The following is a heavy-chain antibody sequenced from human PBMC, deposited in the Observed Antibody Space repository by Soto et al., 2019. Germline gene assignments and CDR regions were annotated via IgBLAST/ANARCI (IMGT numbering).Heavy chain of an antibody. V-gene: IGHV1-46*01. CDR2: INPSGGST. D-gene: IGHD4-17*01. Sequence: ASVKVSCKASGYTFTSYYVHWVRQAPGQGLEWMGIINPSGGSTSYAQKFQGRVTMTRDTSTSTVYMELSSLRSEDTAVYYCAREPLSEAFLRLPHASGMDVWGQGTTVTVSS. CDR1: GYTFTSYY. J-gene: IGHJ6*02. CDR3: AREPLSEAFLRLPHASGMDV.